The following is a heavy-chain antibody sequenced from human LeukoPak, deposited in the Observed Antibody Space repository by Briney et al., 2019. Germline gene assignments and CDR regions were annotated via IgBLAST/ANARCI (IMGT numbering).Heavy chain of an antibody. CDR1: GFTFSSYG. Sequence: GGSLRLSCAASGFTFSSYGMHWVRQAPGKGLEWVAVISYDGSNKYYADSVKGRFTISRDSSKNTLYLQMNSLRAEDTAVYYCAKQTWTYDSSGYHPFDYWGQGTLVTVSS. J-gene: IGHJ4*02. CDR3: AKQTWTYDSSGYHPFDY. V-gene: IGHV3-30*18. D-gene: IGHD3-22*01. CDR2: ISYDGSNK.